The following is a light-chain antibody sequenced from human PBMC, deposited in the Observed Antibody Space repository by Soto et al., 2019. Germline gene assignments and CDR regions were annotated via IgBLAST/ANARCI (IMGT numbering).Light chain of an antibody. CDR3: QQRSNWQGIT. J-gene: IGKJ5*01. CDR1: QSVSSY. CDR2: DAS. V-gene: IGKV3-11*01. Sequence: ESVLTQSPATLSFSPCEIATLSCSSSQSVSSYLAWYQQKPGQAPRLLIYDASNRATGIPARFSGSGSGTDFTLTISSLEPEDFAVYYCQQRSNWQGITFGQGTRLEIK.